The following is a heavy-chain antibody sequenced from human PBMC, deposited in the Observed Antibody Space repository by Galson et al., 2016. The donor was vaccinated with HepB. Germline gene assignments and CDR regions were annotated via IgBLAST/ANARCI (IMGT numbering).Heavy chain of an antibody. CDR1: GFTFSNAW. D-gene: IGHD1-26*01. Sequence: SLRLSCAVSGFTFSNAWMSWVRQAPGKGLEWVGRIKCKIDGGTTDYAAPVKGRFIISRDDSINRLYLQMNSLKTEDTAVYYCTTGEWGVGPTYQYYYYGMDGWGQGTTVTVS. CDR3: TTGEWGVGPTYQYYYYGMDG. CDR2: IKCKIDGGTT. J-gene: IGHJ6*02. V-gene: IGHV3-15*07.